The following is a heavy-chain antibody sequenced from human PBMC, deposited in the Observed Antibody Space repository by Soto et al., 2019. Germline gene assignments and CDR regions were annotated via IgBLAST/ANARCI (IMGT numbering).Heavy chain of an antibody. CDR1: GYTFTSYG. CDR3: AIMVRGVSEANWFDP. CDR2: ISAYNGNT. V-gene: IGHV1-18*01. D-gene: IGHD3-10*01. Sequence: QVQLVQSGAEVKKPGASVKVSCKASGYTFTSYGISWVRQAPGQGLEWMGWISAYNGNTNYAQKLQGRVTRTTDTSTSTAYMELRSLRSDDTAVYYCAIMVRGVSEANWFDPWGQGTLVTVSS. J-gene: IGHJ5*02.